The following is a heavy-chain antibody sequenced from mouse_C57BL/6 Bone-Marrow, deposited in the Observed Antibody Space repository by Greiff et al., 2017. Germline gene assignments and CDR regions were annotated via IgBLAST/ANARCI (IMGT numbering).Heavy chain of an antibody. CDR1: GFSFTSYG. V-gene: IGHV2-2*01. J-gene: IGHJ3*01. Sequence: VQVVESGPGLVQPSQSLSITCTASGFSFTSYGVHWVRQSPGKGLEWLGVIWSGGSTAYNAAFISSLSISKDNSKSQVFFKMNSLQADDTAIYYWARPDYYGSSLWFAYWGQGTLVTVSA. CDR3: ARPDYYGSSLWFAY. D-gene: IGHD1-1*01. CDR2: IWSGGST.